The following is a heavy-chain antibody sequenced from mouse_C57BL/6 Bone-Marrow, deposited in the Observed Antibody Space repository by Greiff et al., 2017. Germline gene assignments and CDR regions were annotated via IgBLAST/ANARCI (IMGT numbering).Heavy chain of an antibody. CDR2: IDPENGDT. D-gene: IGHD2-5*01. CDR1: GFNIKDDY. CDR3: TIRDDSNYFYYAMDY. V-gene: IGHV14-4*01. Sequence: VQLQQSGAELVRPGASVQLSCTASGFNIKDDYMHWVKQRPEQGLEWIGWIDPENGDTEDASKFQGKATITADTSSNTAYLQLSSLTSEDTAVYYCTIRDDSNYFYYAMDYWGQGTSVTVSS. J-gene: IGHJ4*01.